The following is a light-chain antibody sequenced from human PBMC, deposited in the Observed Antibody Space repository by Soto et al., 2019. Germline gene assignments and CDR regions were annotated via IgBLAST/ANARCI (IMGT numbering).Light chain of an antibody. V-gene: IGKV1-9*01. CDR1: RGISSY. CDR3: QQLNSYLIT. Sequence: DIQMTQSPSTLSASVGDRVTITCRASRGISSYLAWYQQKPGKAPKVXIYAASTLHTGVPSRFSGSGSGTEFTLTISSLQPEDFDTYDCQQLNSYLITFGQGTRLEIK. CDR2: AAS. J-gene: IGKJ5*01.